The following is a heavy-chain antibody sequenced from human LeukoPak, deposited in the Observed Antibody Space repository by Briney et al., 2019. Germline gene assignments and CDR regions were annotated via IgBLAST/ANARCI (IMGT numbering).Heavy chain of an antibody. CDR3: ARAQRDYDFWSGYPHWFDP. D-gene: IGHD3-3*01. CDR2: INHSGST. Sequence: PSETLSLTCAVYGGSFSGYYWSWIRQPPGKGLEWIGEINHSGSTNYNPSLKSRVTIPVDTSKNQFSLKLSSVTAADTAVYYCARAQRDYDFWSGYPHWFDPWGQGTLVTVSS. CDR1: GGSFSGYY. V-gene: IGHV4-34*01. J-gene: IGHJ5*02.